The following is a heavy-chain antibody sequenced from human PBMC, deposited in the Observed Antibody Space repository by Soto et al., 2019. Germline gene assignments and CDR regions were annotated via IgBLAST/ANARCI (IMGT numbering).Heavy chain of an antibody. Sequence: QVQLVQSGAEVKKPGASVKVSCKASGYTFTTHGISWVRQAPGQGLEWMGWVSGDNGHTNYAQSLQGRVTMTTDTSTNTAYMELRSLRSDDTAVYYCARDRGSRRRGTWYREWFAPWGQGTLVTVSS. CDR2: VSGDNGHT. CDR3: ARDRGSRRRGTWYREWFAP. D-gene: IGHD3-16*01. V-gene: IGHV1-18*01. J-gene: IGHJ5*02. CDR1: GYTFTTHG.